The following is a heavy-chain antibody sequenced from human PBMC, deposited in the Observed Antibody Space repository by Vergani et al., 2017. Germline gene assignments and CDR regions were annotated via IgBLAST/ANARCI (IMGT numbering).Heavy chain of an antibody. V-gene: IGHV4-59*01. CDR1: GGSISSYY. D-gene: IGHD6-13*01. CDR2: IYYSGST. Sequence: QVQLQESGPGLVKPSETLSLTCTVSGGSISSYYWSWIRQPPGKGLEWIGYIYYSGSTNYNPSLKSRVTISVDTSKNQFSLKLSSVTAADTAVYYCARDSGYSSSWGNWLDPWGQGTLVTVSS. J-gene: IGHJ5*02. CDR3: ARDSGYSSSWGNWLDP.